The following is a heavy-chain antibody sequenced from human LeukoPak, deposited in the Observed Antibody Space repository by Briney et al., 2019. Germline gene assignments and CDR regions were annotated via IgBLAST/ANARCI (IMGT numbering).Heavy chain of an antibody. V-gene: IGHV3-7*01. CDR1: GFTFSSYW. D-gene: IGHD4-17*01. CDR2: IKQDGSEK. J-gene: IGHJ4*02. CDR3: ARVFSGDYGDKDFDY. Sequence: GGSLRLSCAASGFTFSSYWMSWVRQAPGKGLEWVANIKQDGSEKYYVDSVKGRFTISRDNAKNSLYLQMNSLRAEDTAVYYCARVFSGDYGDKDFDYWGQGTLVTVSS.